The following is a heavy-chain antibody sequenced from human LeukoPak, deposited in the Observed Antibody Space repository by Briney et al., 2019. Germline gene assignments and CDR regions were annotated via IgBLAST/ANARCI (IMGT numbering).Heavy chain of an antibody. CDR1: GGSFSGYC. CDR3: ARVMWFGDLSQSVFDY. CDR2: INNGGRT. J-gene: IGHJ4*02. D-gene: IGHD3-10*01. V-gene: IGHV4-34*01. Sequence: SETLSLTCAVYGGSFSGYCWSWIRQPPGKGLEWIAEINNGGRTDYNPSLESRVTISVDTSKNQFSLNVRSVTAADTAVYYCARVMWFGDLSQSVFDYWGQGNLVTVSS.